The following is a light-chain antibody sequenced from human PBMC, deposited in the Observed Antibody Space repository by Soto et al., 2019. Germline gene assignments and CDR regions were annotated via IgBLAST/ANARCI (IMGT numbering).Light chain of an antibody. CDR3: SSYAHSSNLV. Sequence: QSALTQPPSASGSPGQSVTISCTGTSSDVGGHNSVSWYQQHPGKAPKLMIYEVNKRPSGVPDRFSGSKSGNMASLTVSGLQAEDEADYYSSSYAHSSNLVFGGGTKLTVL. CDR2: EVN. CDR1: SSDVGGHNS. J-gene: IGLJ3*02. V-gene: IGLV2-8*01.